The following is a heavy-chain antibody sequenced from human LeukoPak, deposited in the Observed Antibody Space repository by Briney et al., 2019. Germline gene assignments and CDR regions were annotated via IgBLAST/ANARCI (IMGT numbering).Heavy chain of an antibody. Sequence: SGGSLRLSCAASGFTVSSNYMSWVRQAPGKGLEWVSVIYRGGSTYYADSVKGRFTISRDNAKNSLYLQMNSLRAEDTAVYYCARDRRSERGYSYGPHAFDIWGQGTMVTVSS. D-gene: IGHD5-18*01. CDR1: GFTVSSNY. J-gene: IGHJ3*02. V-gene: IGHV3-53*01. CDR2: IYRGGST. CDR3: ARDRRSERGYSYGPHAFDI.